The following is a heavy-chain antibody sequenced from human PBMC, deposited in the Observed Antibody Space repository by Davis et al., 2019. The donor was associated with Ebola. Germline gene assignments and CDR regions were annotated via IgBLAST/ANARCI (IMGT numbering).Heavy chain of an antibody. Sequence: GGSLRLSCAASGFTFSDYYMSWIRQAPGKGLEWVSYISSSGSTIYYADSVKGRFTISRDNAKNSLYLQMNSLRAEDTAVYYCAKDDDIVLLYGMDVWGQGTTVTVSS. CDR1: GFTFSDYY. D-gene: IGHD2-8*01. V-gene: IGHV3-11*01. J-gene: IGHJ6*02. CDR3: AKDDDIVLLYGMDV. CDR2: ISSSGSTI.